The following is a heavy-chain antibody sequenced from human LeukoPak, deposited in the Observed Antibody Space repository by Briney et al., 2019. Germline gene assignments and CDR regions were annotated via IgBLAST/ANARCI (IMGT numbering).Heavy chain of an antibody. CDR2: FYYSGST. D-gene: IGHD5-12*01. CDR3: ARPSGYDSSSPEYFDL. Sequence: PSETLSLTCTVSGGSISSSSYYWGWIRQPPGKGLEWIGSFYYSGSTYYNPSLKSRVTISVDTSKNQFSLKLSSVTAADTAVYYCARPSGYDSSSPEYFDLWGRGTLVTVSS. V-gene: IGHV4-39*01. J-gene: IGHJ2*01. CDR1: GGSISSSSYY.